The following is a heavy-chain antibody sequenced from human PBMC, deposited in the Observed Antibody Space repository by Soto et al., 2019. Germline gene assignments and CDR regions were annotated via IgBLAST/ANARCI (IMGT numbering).Heavy chain of an antibody. CDR2: ISYDGSNK. J-gene: IGHJ5*02. Sequence: QVQLVESGGGVVQPGRSLRLSCAASGFTFSSYAMHWVRQAPGKGLEWVAVISYDGSNKYYADSVKGRFTISRDNSKNTLYLQMNRLRAEDTAVYYWARDLLTMVRRVNPLWFYPWGQGTLVTVSS. CDR1: GFTFSSYA. D-gene: IGHD3-10*01. CDR3: ARDLLTMVRRVNPLWFYP. V-gene: IGHV3-30-3*01.